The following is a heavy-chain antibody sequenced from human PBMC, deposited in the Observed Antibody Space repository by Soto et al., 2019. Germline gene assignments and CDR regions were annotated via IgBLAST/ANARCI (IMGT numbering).Heavy chain of an antibody. D-gene: IGHD6-13*01. CDR3: ANKPQSSNWYCGSAFDI. Sequence: PVGFLRFACAASGFTFSSYAMSWVRQAPGKWVEWVSAISGSGGSTYYAYSVKGRFTISRDNSNNTLYLQMNSLRAEDKDVYYCANKPQSSNWYCGSAFDIWAQGTM. CDR2: ISGSGGST. CDR1: GFTFSSYA. V-gene: IGHV3-23*01. J-gene: IGHJ3*02.